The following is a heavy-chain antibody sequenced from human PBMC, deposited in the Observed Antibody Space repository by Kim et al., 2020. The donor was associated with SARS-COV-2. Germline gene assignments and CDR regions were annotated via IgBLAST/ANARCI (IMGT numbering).Heavy chain of an antibody. V-gene: IGHV5-51*01. J-gene: IGHJ5*02. CDR2: IYPGDSDT. CDR1: GYSFTSYW. D-gene: IGHD6-13*01. Sequence: GESLKISCKGSGYSFTSYWIGWVRQMPGKGLEWMGIIYPGDSDTRYSPSFQGQVTISADKSISTAYLQWSSLKASDTAMYYCVRTGSYPGYSSSWYGWFDPWGQGTLVTVSS. CDR3: VRTGSYPGYSSSWYGWFDP.